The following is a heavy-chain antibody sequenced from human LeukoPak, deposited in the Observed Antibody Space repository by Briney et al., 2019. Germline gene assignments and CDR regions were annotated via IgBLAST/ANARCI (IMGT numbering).Heavy chain of an antibody. CDR1: GFTFSSYW. D-gene: IGHD6-13*01. J-gene: IGHJ4*02. V-gene: IGHV3-7*01. CDR2: INQDGSEK. CDR3: ARATESAAAGYPNDY. Sequence: GGSLRLSCAASGFTFSSYWMSWVRQAPGKGLEWVANINQDGSEKYYVDSVKGRFTISRDNAKNSLYLQMNSLGAEDTAVYYCARATESAAAGYPNDYWGQGTLVTVSS.